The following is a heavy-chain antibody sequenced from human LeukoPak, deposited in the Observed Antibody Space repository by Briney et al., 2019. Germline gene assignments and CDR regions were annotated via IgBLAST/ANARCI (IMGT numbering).Heavy chain of an antibody. Sequence: ALVKVSCKASGYTFTSYAINWVRQAPGQGLEYMGWIRTSTGSPTYAQGFTGRFVFSLDTSVNTAYLQISSLKAEDTAVYYCARDLDSAAFDIWGQGTMVTVSS. CDR1: GYTFTSYA. J-gene: IGHJ3*02. CDR3: ARDLDSAAFDI. V-gene: IGHV7-4-1*02. CDR2: IRTSTGSP. D-gene: IGHD2-15*01.